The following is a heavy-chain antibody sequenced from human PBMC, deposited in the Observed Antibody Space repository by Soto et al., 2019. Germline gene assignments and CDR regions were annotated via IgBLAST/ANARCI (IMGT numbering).Heavy chain of an antibody. J-gene: IGHJ6*02. V-gene: IGHV4-4*07. CDR1: GGSISSYY. CDR3: ARVRIAARTGAYGMDV. D-gene: IGHD6-6*01. CDR2: IYTSGST. Sequence: SETLSLTCTVSGGSISSYYWSWIRQPAGKGLEWIGRIYTSGSTNYNPSLESRVTMSVDTSKNQFSLKLSSVTAADTVVYYCARVRIAARTGAYGMDVWGQGTTVTVSS.